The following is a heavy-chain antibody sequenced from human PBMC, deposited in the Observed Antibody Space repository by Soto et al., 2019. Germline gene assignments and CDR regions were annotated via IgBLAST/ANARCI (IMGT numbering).Heavy chain of an antibody. V-gene: IGHV1-18*01. Sequence: ASVKVSCKASGYTFTSYGISWVRQAPGQGLEWMGWISAYNGNTNYAQKLQGRVTMTTDTSTSTAYMELRSLRSDDTAVYYCARGSIMITFGGAGFDYWGQGTLVTVSS. J-gene: IGHJ4*02. CDR1: GYTFTSYG. CDR3: ARGSIMITFGGAGFDY. D-gene: IGHD3-16*01. CDR2: ISAYNGNT.